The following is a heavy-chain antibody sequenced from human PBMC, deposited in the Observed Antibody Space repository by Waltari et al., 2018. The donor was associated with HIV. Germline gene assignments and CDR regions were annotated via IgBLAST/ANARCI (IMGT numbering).Heavy chain of an antibody. D-gene: IGHD6-13*01. Sequence: EVQLVESGGGLVQPGGSLRLSCAASGFALRSYVLSWVRQAPGKGLEWVSTMSGIDGNTYYPDSVQGRFTSSRDNSKNTLFLQLNSLRAEDTAVYYCAILIAAAGDFDYWGQGTLVTVSS. J-gene: IGHJ4*02. CDR1: GFALRSYV. V-gene: IGHV3-23*04. CDR3: AILIAAAGDFDY. CDR2: MSGIDGNT.